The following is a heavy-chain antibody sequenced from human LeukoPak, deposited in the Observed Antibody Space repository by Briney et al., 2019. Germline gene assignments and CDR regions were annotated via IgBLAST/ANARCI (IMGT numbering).Heavy chain of an antibody. CDR2: ISSSSSYI. J-gene: IGHJ4*02. Sequence: GGSLRLSYAASGFSFSSYSMNWVLQAPGKGLEWVSSISSSSSYIYYADSVKGRFTISRDNAKNSLYLQMNSLRAEDTAVYYCAREKKKQWLVRGTAFDYWGQGTLVTVSS. D-gene: IGHD6-19*01. CDR3: AREKKKQWLVRGTAFDY. CDR1: GFSFSSYS. V-gene: IGHV3-21*01.